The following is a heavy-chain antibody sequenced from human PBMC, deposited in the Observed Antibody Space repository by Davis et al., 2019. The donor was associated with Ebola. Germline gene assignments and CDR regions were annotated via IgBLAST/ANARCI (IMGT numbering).Heavy chain of an antibody. Sequence: MPSETLSLTCAVYGGSFSGYYWSWIRQPPGKGLEWIGEINHSGSTNYNPSLKSRVTISVDTSKNQFSLKLSSVTASDTVVYYCARAAHYDILTGGWFDPWGQGTLVTVSS. CDR1: GGSFSGYY. CDR3: ARAAHYDILTGGWFDP. D-gene: IGHD3-9*01. CDR2: INHSGST. V-gene: IGHV4-34*01. J-gene: IGHJ5*02.